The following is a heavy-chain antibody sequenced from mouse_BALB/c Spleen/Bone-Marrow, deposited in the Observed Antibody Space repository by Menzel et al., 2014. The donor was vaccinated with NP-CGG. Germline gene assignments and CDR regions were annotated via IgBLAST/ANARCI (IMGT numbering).Heavy chain of an antibody. CDR1: GYTFTSYY. Sequence: QVQLKESGAELVKPGASVKLSCKASGYTFTSYYMYWVKQRPGQGLEWIGGINPNNGNTNFSETFKSKATLTVDKSSSTAYMQLSSLTSEDSAVYYCTRRYYWGQGTTLTVSS. J-gene: IGHJ2*01. V-gene: IGHV1S81*02. CDR3: TRRYY. CDR2: INPNNGNT.